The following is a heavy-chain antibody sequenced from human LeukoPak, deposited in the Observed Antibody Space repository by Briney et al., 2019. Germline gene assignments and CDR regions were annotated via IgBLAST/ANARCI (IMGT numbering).Heavy chain of an antibody. V-gene: IGHV3-15*01. CDR3: STHTDLTVLKYSFDY. CDR2: LSSKTHGGTT. CDR1: GLTFDKAW. Sequence: PGGSLRLSCAASGLTFDKAWMNWVRQAPGKGLEWVGRLSSKTHGGTTDYAAPVKGRFTISRDDSKNTLFLEMNSLKTEDTAVYYCSTHTDLTVLKYSFDYWGQGTLVTVSS. J-gene: IGHJ4*02. D-gene: IGHD2-15*01.